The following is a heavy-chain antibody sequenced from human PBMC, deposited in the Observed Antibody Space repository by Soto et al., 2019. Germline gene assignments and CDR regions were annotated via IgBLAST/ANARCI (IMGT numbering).Heavy chain of an antibody. CDR3: ASGRPAAIYYYYYMDV. CDR1: GYTFTSYD. D-gene: IGHD2-2*01. CDR2: MNPNSGNT. J-gene: IGHJ6*03. V-gene: IGHV1-8*01. Sequence: ASVKVSCKASGYTFTSYDINWVRQATGQGLEWMGWMNPNSGNTGYAQKFQGRVTMTRNTSISTAYMELSSLRSEDTAVYYCASGRPAAIYYYYYMDVWGKGTTVTVSS.